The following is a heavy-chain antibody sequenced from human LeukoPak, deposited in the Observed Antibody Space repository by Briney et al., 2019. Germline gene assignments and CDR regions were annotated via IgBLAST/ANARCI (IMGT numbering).Heavy chain of an antibody. CDR2: ICPRDGST. CDR1: GGTFSSYA. Sequence: ALVKVSCKASGGTFSSYAISWVRQAPGQGLEWMGMICPRDGSTSYAQKFQGRVTVTRDTSTSTVHMELSGLRSEDTAVYYCARDQEGFDYWGQGTLVTVSS. J-gene: IGHJ4*02. V-gene: IGHV1-46*01. CDR3: ARDQEGFDY.